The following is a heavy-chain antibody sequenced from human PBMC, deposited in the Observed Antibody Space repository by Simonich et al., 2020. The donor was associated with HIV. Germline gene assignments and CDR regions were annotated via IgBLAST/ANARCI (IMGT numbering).Heavy chain of an antibody. CDR3: ARGGLIVATITLDYYYYGMDV. V-gene: IGHV3-48*03. CDR1: GFTFSSYE. CDR2: LSRRGITI. D-gene: IGHD5-12*01. Sequence: EVQLVESGGGLVQPGGSLRLSCAASGFTFSSYEMNWVRQAPGEGPGVVLYLSRRGITIYYPDSVKGRFTNARDNAKNSLYLQMNSLRAEDTAVYYCARGGLIVATITLDYYYYGMDVWGQGTTVTVSS. J-gene: IGHJ6*02.